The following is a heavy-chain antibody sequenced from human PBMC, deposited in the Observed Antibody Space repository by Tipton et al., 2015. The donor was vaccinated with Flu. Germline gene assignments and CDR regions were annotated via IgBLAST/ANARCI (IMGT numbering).Heavy chain of an antibody. D-gene: IGHD4-11*01. J-gene: IGHJ5*02. V-gene: IGHV4-38-2*01. CDR2: IHHSGNT. CDR1: GDSISSRYY. CDR3: VRRDYSNYVSDPKSWFDP. Sequence: LRLSCAVSGDSISSRYYWGWIRQPPGRGLEWIGNIHHSGNTYYNPSLKSRVTISIDTSKNQFFLKMKSVAAADKAVYYCVRRDYSNYVSDPKSWFDPWGQGTLVTVSS.